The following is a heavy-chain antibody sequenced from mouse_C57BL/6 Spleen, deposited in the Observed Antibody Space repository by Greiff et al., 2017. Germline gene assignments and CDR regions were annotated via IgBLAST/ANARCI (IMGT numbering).Heavy chain of an antibody. D-gene: IGHD1-1*01. CDR1: GYSFTGYY. J-gene: IGHJ3*01. V-gene: IGHV1-42*01. Sequence: EVKLMESGPELVKPGASVKISCKASGYSFTGYYMNWVKQSPEKSLEWIGEINPSTGGTTYNQKFKAKATLTVDKSSSTAYMQLKSLTSEDSAVYYCAALYYGSSSGAYWGQGTLVTVSA. CDR3: AALYYGSSSGAY. CDR2: INPSTGGT.